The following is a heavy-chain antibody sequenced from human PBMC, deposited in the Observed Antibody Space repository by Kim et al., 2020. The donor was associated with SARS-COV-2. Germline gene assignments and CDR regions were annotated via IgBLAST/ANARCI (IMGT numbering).Heavy chain of an antibody. CDR1: GFSFTSYW. CDR2: IKQDGSDK. V-gene: IGHV3-7*03. CDR3: ARCPPDSSSWYGGGDY. D-gene: IGHD6-13*01. Sequence: GGSLRLSCEGSGFSFTSYWMTWVRQAPGKGLEWVANIKQDGSDKYYVDSVKGRFTISRDNAKNSLYLQMNSLRAEDTGVYYCARCPPDSSSWYGGGDYWG. J-gene: IGHJ4*01.